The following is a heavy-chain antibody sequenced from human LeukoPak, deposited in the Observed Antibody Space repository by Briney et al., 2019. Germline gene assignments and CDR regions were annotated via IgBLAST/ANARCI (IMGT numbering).Heavy chain of an antibody. CDR1: GFTFSNYA. D-gene: IGHD6-13*01. CDR3: AKGQEAAYSTSWNWFDP. V-gene: IGHV3-23*01. J-gene: IGHJ5*02. CDR2: ISGSGGST. Sequence: GGSLRLSCAASGFTFSNYAMNWVRQAPGKGLEWVSAISGSGGSTFYADSVKGRFTLSRDNSKHTLFLQMNSLRAEDTAVYYCAKGQEAAYSTSWNWFDPWGQGTLVTVSS.